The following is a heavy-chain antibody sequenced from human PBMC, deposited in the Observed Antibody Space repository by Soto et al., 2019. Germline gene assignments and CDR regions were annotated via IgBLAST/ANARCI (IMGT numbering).Heavy chain of an antibody. Sequence: QAQLVESGGGEVQPGRSLRLSCAASGFTFKSYGIHWVRQAPGKGLEWVAVISYDGSYQYYSDSVKGRFTISRDNSKNTLNLQMNSLRVGDSAMYYCAQDGRSGSVTRPDHWGQGTLVTVSS. CDR2: ISYDGSYQ. V-gene: IGHV3-30*18. CDR1: GFTFKSYG. J-gene: IGHJ4*02. CDR3: AQDGRSGSVTRPDH. D-gene: IGHD1-26*01.